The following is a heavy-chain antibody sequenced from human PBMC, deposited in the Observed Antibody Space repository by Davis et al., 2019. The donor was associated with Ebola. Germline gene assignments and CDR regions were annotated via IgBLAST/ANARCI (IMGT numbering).Heavy chain of an antibody. J-gene: IGHJ3*02. Sequence: SETLSLTCAVDGGSFSAYYWGWIRQPPGKGLEWIGSIYYSGSTYYNPSLKSRVTISVDTSKNQFSLKLSSVTAADTAVYYCARSLTTYYYDSSGYPSPLDAFDIWGQGTMVTVSS. D-gene: IGHD3-22*01. V-gene: IGHV4-39*01. CDR2: IYYSGST. CDR3: ARSLTTYYYDSSGYPSPLDAFDI. CDR1: GGSFSAYY.